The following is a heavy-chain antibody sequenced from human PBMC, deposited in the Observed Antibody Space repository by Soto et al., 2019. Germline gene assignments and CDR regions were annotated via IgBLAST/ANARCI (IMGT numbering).Heavy chain of an antibody. D-gene: IGHD6-13*01. CDR3: APGGQQLPYGMDV. CDR1: GFTFSSYA. Sequence: PGGSLRLSCAASGFTFSSYAMHWVRQAPGKGLEWVAVISYDGSNKYYADSVKGRFTIYRDNSKNTLYLQMNSLRAEDTAVYYCAPGGQQLPYGMDVWGQGTTVTVSS. J-gene: IGHJ6*02. V-gene: IGHV3-30-3*01. CDR2: ISYDGSNK.